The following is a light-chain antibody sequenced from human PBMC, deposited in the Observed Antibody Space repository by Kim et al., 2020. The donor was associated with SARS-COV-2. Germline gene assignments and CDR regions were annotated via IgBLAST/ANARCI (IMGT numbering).Light chain of an antibody. V-gene: IGLV6-57*03. Sequence: GKTVTLSSARGRGIMAGNSEQLYRRLTGTAPTTVIYGDSQRPSGVPCRFSGSIASSCNSTSLTVYGWKTANEAGYFCQSYDGSHSVFGGGTQLTVL. CDR2: GDS. J-gene: IGLJ7*01. CDR3: QSYDGSHSV. CDR1: RGIMAGNS.